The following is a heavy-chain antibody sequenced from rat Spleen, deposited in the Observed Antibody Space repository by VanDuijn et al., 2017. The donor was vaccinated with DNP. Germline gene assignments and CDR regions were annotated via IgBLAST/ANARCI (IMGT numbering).Heavy chain of an antibody. CDR3: ARESRYHFVS. Sequence: EVQLVESGGGLVQPGRSLKLSCVASGFTFNNFWMSWIRQTPGKGLEWVATISYDGSDTYYRDSMKGRFTVSRDNAKSTLYLQMDSLRSEDTATYYCARESRYHFVSWGQGTLVTVSS. J-gene: IGHJ3*01. V-gene: IGHV5-31*01. CDR2: ISYDGSDT. CDR1: GFTFNNFW. D-gene: IGHD1-2*01.